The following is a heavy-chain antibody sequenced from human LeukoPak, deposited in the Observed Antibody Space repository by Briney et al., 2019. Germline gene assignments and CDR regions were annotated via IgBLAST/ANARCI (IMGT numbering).Heavy chain of an antibody. CDR2: ISYGGSNK. CDR1: GFTFSSYG. J-gene: IGHJ6*02. Sequence: GGSLRLSCAASGFTFSSYGMHWVRQAPSKGLEWVAIISYGGSNKYYADSVKGRFTISRDNSKNTLYLQMKSLRAEDTAVYYCARDPVPEKYYYDSSGPEDGMVVWGQGTTVTVSS. CDR3: ARDPVPEKYYYDSSGPEDGMVV. D-gene: IGHD3-22*01. V-gene: IGHV3-30*03.